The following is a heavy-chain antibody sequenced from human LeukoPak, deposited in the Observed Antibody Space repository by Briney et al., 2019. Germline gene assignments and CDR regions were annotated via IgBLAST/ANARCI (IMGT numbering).Heavy chain of an antibody. J-gene: IGHJ4*02. D-gene: IGHD3-10*01. Sequence: SETLSLTCTVSGGSISRYYWSWIRQPPGKGLEWIGYIYYSGSTNYNPSLKSRVTISVDTSKNQFSLKLSSVTAADTAVYYCARHPVLLWFGEFDYWGQGTLVTVSS. CDR2: IYYSGST. CDR3: ARHPVLLWFGEFDY. CDR1: GGSISRYY. V-gene: IGHV4-59*08.